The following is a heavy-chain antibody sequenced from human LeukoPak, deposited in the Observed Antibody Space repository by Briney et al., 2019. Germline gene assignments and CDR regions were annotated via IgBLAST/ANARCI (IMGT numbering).Heavy chain of an antibody. CDR3: ARLRPLLWFGELVPNWFDP. CDR2: IYPGDSTI. V-gene: IGHV5-51*01. Sequence: GESLKISCRGSGYDFSNYWIGWVRLRPEKGLEWLGIIYPGDSTIRYSPSFQGRFTISADKSIRIAYLQSSSLRAADTAMYYCARLRPLLWFGELVPNWFDPWGQGTLVTVSS. J-gene: IGHJ5*02. CDR1: GYDFSNYW. D-gene: IGHD3-10*01.